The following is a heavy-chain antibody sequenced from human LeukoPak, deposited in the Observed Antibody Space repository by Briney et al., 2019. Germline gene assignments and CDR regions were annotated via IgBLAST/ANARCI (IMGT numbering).Heavy chain of an antibody. J-gene: IGHJ3*02. CDR1: GFSFSSYS. CDR3: AREPHDFHEEDGFDI. CDR2: ISDRSSFI. Sequence: PGGPLSISCAASGFSFSSYSMFWVRQAPGKGLEWVSSISDRSSFIYYADSVKGRFTISRDNAKKSLFLHMNSLRVEGTALYYCAREPHDFHEEDGFDIWGQGTLVTVSS. D-gene: IGHD5-24*01. V-gene: IGHV3-21*01.